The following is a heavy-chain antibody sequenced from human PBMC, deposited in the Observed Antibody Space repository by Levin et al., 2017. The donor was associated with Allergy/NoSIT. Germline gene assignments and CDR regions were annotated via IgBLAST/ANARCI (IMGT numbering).Heavy chain of an antibody. D-gene: IGHD1-14*01. CDR1: GFTFSSYW. V-gene: IGHV3-74*03. CDR3: ARVISHPTAVVATASNPADY. CDR2: INSDGSST. J-gene: IGHJ4*02. Sequence: GGSLRLSCAASGFTFSSYWMHWVRQAPGKGLVWVSRINSDGSSTKYADSVKGRFTISRDNAKNTLYLQMNSLRPEDTAVYYVARVISHPTAVVATASNPADYWGQGTPVTVSS.